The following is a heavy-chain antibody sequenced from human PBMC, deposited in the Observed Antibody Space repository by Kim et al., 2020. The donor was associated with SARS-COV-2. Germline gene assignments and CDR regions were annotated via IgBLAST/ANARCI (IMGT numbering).Heavy chain of an antibody. J-gene: IGHJ6*02. Sequence: SETLSLTCTVSGGSISSSSYYWGWIRQPPGKGLEWIGSIYYSGSTYYNPSLKSRVTISVDTSKNQFSLKLSSVTAADTAVYYCWALSIAARGAYYYYYGMDVWGQGTTVTVSS. CDR1: GGSISSSSYY. V-gene: IGHV4-39*01. CDR3: WALSIAARGAYYYYYGMDV. CDR2: IYYSGST. D-gene: IGHD6-6*01.